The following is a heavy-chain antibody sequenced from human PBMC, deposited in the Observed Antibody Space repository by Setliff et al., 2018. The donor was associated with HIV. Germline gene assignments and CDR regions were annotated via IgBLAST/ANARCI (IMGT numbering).Heavy chain of an antibody. Sequence: GGSLRLSCAASGFTFSSYWMSWVRQAPGKGLEWVANIKQDGSERHYVDSVKGRFTISRDNAKNLLSLQMNSLRVEDTAVYYCASPYYDFVWGSYQPGYWGQGTLGSVSS. D-gene: IGHD3-16*02. J-gene: IGHJ4*02. CDR1: GFTFSSYW. CDR2: IKQDGSER. V-gene: IGHV3-7*01. CDR3: ASPYYDFVWGSYQPGY.